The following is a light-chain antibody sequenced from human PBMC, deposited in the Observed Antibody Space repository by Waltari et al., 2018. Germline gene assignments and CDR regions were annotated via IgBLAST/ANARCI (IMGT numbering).Light chain of an antibody. Sequence: QSALTQPASVSGSPGQSITTPCSGTGNDVGGYNYVSWYQQHPGKVPQLVIYDVTKRPSGVSNRFSGSKSDNAASLTISGLQPEDEADYYCSSYASSATVIFGGGTKLTVL. V-gene: IGLV2-14*03. CDR1: GNDVGGYNY. J-gene: IGLJ2*01. CDR2: DVT. CDR3: SSYASSATVI.